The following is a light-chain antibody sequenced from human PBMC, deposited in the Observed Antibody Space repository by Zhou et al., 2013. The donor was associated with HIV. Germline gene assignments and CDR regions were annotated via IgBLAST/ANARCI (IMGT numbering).Light chain of an antibody. V-gene: IGKV1-12*01. CDR3: QQASSIPHT. CDR1: QGIGYS. Sequence: DIQMTQSPSSLSASVGDRVTITCRASQGIGYSLAWYQQQPGKAPELLIYSASTLRGGVPSRFSGSGSGTDFTLTINSLQPEDSATYYCQQASSIPHTFGQGTKLEIK. J-gene: IGKJ2*01. CDR2: SAS.